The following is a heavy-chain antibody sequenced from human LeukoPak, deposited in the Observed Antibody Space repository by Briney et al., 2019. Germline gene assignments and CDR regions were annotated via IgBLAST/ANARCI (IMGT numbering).Heavy chain of an antibody. CDR1: GFTFYDYA. V-gene: IGHV3-9*01. Sequence: PGRSLRLSCAASGFTFYDYAMHWVRQAPGKGLEWVSGISWNSGSIGYADSVKGRFTISRDNAKNSLYLQMNSLRAEDTALYYCAKGPMVRGVPYYFDYWGQGTLVTVSS. CDR3: AKGPMVRGVPYYFDY. J-gene: IGHJ4*02. D-gene: IGHD3-10*01. CDR2: ISWNSGSI.